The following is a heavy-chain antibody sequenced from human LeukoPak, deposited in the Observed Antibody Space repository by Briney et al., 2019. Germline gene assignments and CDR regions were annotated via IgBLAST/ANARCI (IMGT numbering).Heavy chain of an antibody. CDR3: ARKLAGYNQFDY. D-gene: IGHD1-14*01. CDR2: ISSSSSYI. V-gene: IGHV3-21*01. Sequence: GGSLRLSCAASGFTXXXXXXXWVRQAXGXXXXXFSSISSSSSYIYYADSVKGRFTISRDNAKNSLYLQMNSLRAEDTAVYYCARKLAGYNQFDYWGQGTLVTVSS. J-gene: IGHJ4*02. CDR1: GFTXXXXX.